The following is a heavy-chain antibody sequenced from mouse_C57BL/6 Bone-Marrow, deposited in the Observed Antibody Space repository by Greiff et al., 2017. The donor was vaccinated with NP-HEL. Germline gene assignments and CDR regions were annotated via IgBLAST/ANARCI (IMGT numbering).Heavy chain of an antibody. CDR3: ARSIYYGYDGAFSPWFAY. D-gene: IGHD2-2*01. J-gene: IGHJ3*01. V-gene: IGHV1-55*01. CDR1: GYTFTSYW. CDR2: IYPGSGST. Sequence: QVQLQQPGAELVKPGASVKMSCKASGYTFTSYWITWVKQRPGQGLEWIGYIYPGSGSTNYNEKFKSKATLTVDTSSSTAYMQLSSLTSEDSAVYYCARSIYYGYDGAFSPWFAYWGQGTLVTVSA.